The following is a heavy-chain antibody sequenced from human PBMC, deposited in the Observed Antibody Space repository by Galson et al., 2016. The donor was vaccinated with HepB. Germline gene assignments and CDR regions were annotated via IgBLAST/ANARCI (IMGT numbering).Heavy chain of an antibody. D-gene: IGHD3-22*01. Sequence: SVKVSCKASGYTFTGYYMNWVRQAPGQGLEWMGWINPNSGGTNYAQKFQGWVTMTRDTSISTAYMELSRLRSDDTAVYYCARWYYDSSGYYFDYWGQGTLVTVSS. V-gene: IGHV1-2*04. CDR2: INPNSGGT. CDR1: GYTFTGYY. CDR3: ARWYYDSSGYYFDY. J-gene: IGHJ4*02.